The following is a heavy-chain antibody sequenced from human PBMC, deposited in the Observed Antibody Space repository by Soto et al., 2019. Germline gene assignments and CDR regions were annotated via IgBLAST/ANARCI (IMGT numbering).Heavy chain of an antibody. CDR3: ARVGTYYGSGSPYYSDY. V-gene: IGHV3-21*01. CDR1: GFSFRSYS. CDR2: ISSSSSYI. J-gene: IGHJ4*02. D-gene: IGHD3-10*01. Sequence: EVQLVESGGGLVKPGGSLRLSCAGSGFSFRSYSMNWARQVPGKGLEWVSSISSSSSYINYADSMKGRFTISRDNAKNSLYLQMNSLRAEDTAVYYCARVGTYYGSGSPYYSDYWGQGTLVTVSS.